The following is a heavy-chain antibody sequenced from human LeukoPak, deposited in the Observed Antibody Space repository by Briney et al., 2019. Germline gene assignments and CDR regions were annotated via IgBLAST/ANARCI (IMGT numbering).Heavy chain of an antibody. Sequence: ASVKVSCKASGYTFTGYYMHWVRQAAGQGLEWMGWINPNSGGTNYAQKFQGRVTMTRDTSISTAYMELSRLRSDDTAVYYCARGKHEGWYYFDYWGQGTLVTVSS. D-gene: IGHD2-8*01. J-gene: IGHJ4*02. CDR1: GYTFTGYY. V-gene: IGHV1-2*02. CDR3: ARGKHEGWYYFDY. CDR2: INPNSGGT.